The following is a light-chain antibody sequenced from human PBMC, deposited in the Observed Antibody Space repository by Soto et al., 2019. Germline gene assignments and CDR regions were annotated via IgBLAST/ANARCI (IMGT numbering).Light chain of an antibody. CDR1: SSDVGSYNL. Sequence: QSVLTQPASVSGSPGQSITISCTGTSSDVGSYNLVPWYQQHPGKAPKLMIYEVSKRPSGVSNRFSGSKSGNTASLTISGLQAEDEADYYCCSYAGSSTSFGTGTKVTVL. V-gene: IGLV2-23*02. CDR3: CSYAGSSTS. J-gene: IGLJ1*01. CDR2: EVS.